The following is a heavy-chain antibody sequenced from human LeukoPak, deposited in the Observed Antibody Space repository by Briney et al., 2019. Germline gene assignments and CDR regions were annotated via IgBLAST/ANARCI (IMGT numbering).Heavy chain of an antibody. V-gene: IGHV4-34*01. CDR1: GGSFSGYY. D-gene: IGHD3-22*01. CDR3: ARGHSRRHYYDSSGYLYYLDY. Sequence: SETLSLTCAVYGGSFSGYYWSWIRQPPGKGLEWIGEINHSGSTNYNPSLKSRVTISVDTSKNQFSLKLSSVTAADTAVYYCARGHSRRHYYDSSGYLYYLDYWGQGTPVTVSS. CDR2: INHSGST. J-gene: IGHJ4*02.